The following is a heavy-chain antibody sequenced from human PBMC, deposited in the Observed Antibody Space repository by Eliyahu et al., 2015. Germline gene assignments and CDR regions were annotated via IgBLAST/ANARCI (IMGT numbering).Heavy chain of an antibody. CDR3: ATMTDYWYFGV. CDR2: IHYSGNT. J-gene: IGHJ2*01. CDR1: GGSINTYR. V-gene: IGHV4-59*01. Sequence: QVQLQESGPGLVKPSETLSLTCTVSGGSINTYRWSWIRQPPGKGLEYIGHIHYSGNTNYNPSVKSRVTISVDTSKKQFSLKLNSMTAADTAVYYCATMTDYWYFGVWGRGTLVTVSS. D-gene: IGHD2-21*02.